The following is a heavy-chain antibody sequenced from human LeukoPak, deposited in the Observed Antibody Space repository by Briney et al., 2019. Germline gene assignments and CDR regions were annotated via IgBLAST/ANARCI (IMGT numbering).Heavy chain of an antibody. CDR1: GFTFSSYA. J-gene: IGHJ4*02. V-gene: IGHV3-15*01. D-gene: IGHD2-2*01. CDR2: IKSKTVGGTI. Sequence: PGGSLRLSCAASGFTFSSYAMSWVRQAPGKGLEWVGRIKSKTVGGTIDYAAPVKGRFTISRDDSKNTLYLQMDSLKAEDTAVYYCTTDYCKSTTCYLNYWGQGTLVTVSS. CDR3: TTDYCKSTTCYLNY.